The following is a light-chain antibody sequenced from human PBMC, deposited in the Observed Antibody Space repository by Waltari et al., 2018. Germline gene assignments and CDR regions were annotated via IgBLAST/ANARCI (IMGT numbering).Light chain of an antibody. Sequence: DIQMTQSPSFVSASVGDRVTFSCRTSQGISRRLAWYQQKPGKAPKLLMYGATSLQSGVPSRFSGNGSGTDFTLTISSLQPEDFGTYYCQQTKSFPHTFGGGTKLDIK. CDR1: QGISRR. CDR2: GAT. V-gene: IGKV1-12*01. CDR3: QQTKSFPHT. J-gene: IGKJ4*01.